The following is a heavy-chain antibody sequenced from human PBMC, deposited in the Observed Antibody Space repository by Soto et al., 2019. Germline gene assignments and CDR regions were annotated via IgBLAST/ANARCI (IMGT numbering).Heavy chain of an antibody. D-gene: IGHD3-22*01. J-gene: IGHJ4*02. V-gene: IGHV3-49*04. CDR1: GFTFGGYA. Sequence: GVLRLSCSVSGFTFGGYAVSWVRQAPGKGLEWVGFIRGRAYSGTTEYAASVRGRFVISRDDSKSIAYLQMNSLKIEDTGVYYCARDTTYSYETSGYTHYWGQGTLVTVSS. CDR3: ARDTTYSYETSGYTHY. CDR2: IRGRAYSGTT.